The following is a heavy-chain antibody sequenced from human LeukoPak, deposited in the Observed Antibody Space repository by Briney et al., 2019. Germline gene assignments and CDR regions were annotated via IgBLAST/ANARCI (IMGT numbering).Heavy chain of an antibody. J-gene: IGHJ4*02. CDR2: IYYSGST. CDR3: ARHNNYYDSSGYSDY. CDR1: GFTVSSNY. D-gene: IGHD3-22*01. Sequence: GSLRLSCAASGFTVSSNYMSWVRQPPGKGLEWVGSIYYSGSTYYNPSLKSRVTISVDTSKNQFSLKLSSVTAADTAVYYCARHNNYYDSSGYSDYWGQGTLVTVSS. V-gene: IGHV4-39*01.